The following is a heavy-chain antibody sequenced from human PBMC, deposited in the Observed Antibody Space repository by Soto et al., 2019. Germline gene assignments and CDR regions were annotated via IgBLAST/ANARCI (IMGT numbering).Heavy chain of an antibody. CDR2: IKQDGSER. CDR3: ARDRYIITVWFDY. J-gene: IGHJ4*02. D-gene: IGHD3-16*02. CDR1: GFTFSSYW. V-gene: IGHV3-7*01. Sequence: EVQLVESGGGLVQPGGSLRLSCAASGFTFSSYWMSWVRQAPGKGLEWVANIKQDGSERYYVDSVKGRFTISRDNAKNSRYLQMNSLRAEDTAVYYCARDRYIITVWFDYWGQGTLVTVSS.